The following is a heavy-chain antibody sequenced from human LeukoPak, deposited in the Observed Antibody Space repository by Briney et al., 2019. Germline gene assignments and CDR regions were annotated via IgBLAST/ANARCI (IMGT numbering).Heavy chain of an antibody. D-gene: IGHD2-21*02. V-gene: IGHV4-4*07. CDR1: GGSISSYY. CDR2: IYTSGST. CDR3: ARDRDANWFDP. Sequence: SETLSLTCSVSGGSISSYYWSWIRQPAAKGLEWIGRIYTSGSTKYNPSLKSRVTMSVDTSKNQFSLKLSSVTAADTAVYYCARDRDANWFDPWGQGTLVTVSS. J-gene: IGHJ5*02.